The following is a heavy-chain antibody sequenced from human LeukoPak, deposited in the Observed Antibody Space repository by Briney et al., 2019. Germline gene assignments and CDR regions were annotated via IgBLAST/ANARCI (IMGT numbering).Heavy chain of an antibody. CDR1: GFTFSSHW. CDR2: IKGDGSER. Sequence: PGGSLRLSCAASGFTFSSHWMSWVRQAPGKGLEWVANIKGDGSEREYVDSVKGRFTISRDNAKKSLYLQMNGLRVEDTAVYYCARDWSSGPQGIDFRGRGTLVTVSS. CDR3: ARDWSSGPQGIDF. D-gene: IGHD3-10*01. J-gene: IGHJ2*01. V-gene: IGHV3-7*01.